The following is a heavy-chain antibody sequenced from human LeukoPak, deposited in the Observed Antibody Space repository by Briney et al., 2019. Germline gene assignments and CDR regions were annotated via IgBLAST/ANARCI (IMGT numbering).Heavy chain of an antibody. D-gene: IGHD5-18*01. V-gene: IGHV4-59*01. CDR3: ARSGGYSYGYSFDY. CDR2: MYYSGST. Sequence: SETLSLTCTVSGGSISRYYWSWIRQPPGKGLEWIGYMYYSGSTNYNPSLKSRVTISADTSKNQFPLKLSSVTAADTAVYYCARSGGYSYGYSFDYWGQGSLVTVSS. CDR1: GGSISRYY. J-gene: IGHJ4*02.